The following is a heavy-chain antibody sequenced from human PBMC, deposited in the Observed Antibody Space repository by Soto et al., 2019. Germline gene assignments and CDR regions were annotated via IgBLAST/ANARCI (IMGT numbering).Heavy chain of an antibody. V-gene: IGHV3-74*01. CDR2: INSDGSST. CDR3: ARSDSSGWYFSPKSLDY. D-gene: IGHD6-19*01. Sequence: GGSLKLSCAASGFTFINHWMHCVCQAPGKGLVWVSRINSDGSSTSYADSVKGRFTISRDNAKNTLYLQMNSLRAEDTAVYYCARSDSSGWYFSPKSLDYWGQGT. CDR1: GFTFINHW. J-gene: IGHJ4*02.